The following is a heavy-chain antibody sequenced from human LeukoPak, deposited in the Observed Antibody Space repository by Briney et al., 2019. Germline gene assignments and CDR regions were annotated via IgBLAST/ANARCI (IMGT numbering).Heavy chain of an antibody. CDR2: IGTTGDT. CDR3: ARGDILTDYSFDP. V-gene: IGHV3-13*04. CDR1: GXTFSNYD. J-gene: IGHJ5*02. D-gene: IGHD3-9*01. Sequence: GGSLRLSFAASGXTFSNYDMHWVRQATGKGLEWVSGIGTTGDTYYPASVKGRFTISRENAKNSLYLQMNSLRAGDTAVYYCARGDILTDYSFDPWGQGTLVIVSS.